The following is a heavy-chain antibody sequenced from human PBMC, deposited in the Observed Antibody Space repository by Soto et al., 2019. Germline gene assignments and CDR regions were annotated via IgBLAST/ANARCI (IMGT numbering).Heavy chain of an antibody. J-gene: IGHJ6*02. CDR2: ISAYNGNT. D-gene: IGHD2-2*01. Sequence: ASVKVSCKASGYTFTSYGTSWVRQAPGQGLEWMGWISAYNGNTNYAQKLQGRVTMTTDTSTSTAYMELRSLRSDDTAVYYCARDWEDIVLVPAANYYYYYGMDVWGQGTTVTVSS. V-gene: IGHV1-18*01. CDR3: ARDWEDIVLVPAANYYYYYGMDV. CDR1: GYTFTSYG.